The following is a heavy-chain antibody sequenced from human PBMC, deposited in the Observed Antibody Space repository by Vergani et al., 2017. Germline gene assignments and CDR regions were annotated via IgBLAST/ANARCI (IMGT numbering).Heavy chain of an antibody. J-gene: IGHJ5*02. Sequence: QVQLVQSGAAVKKPGASVKLSCKSSGYIFNSYYIHWVRQATGQGLEWMGWMNPNSGNTGYAQKFQGRVTITRNTSISTAYMELSSLRSEDTAVYYCARTYYYGSGMVDPWGQGTLVTVSS. V-gene: IGHV1-8*03. D-gene: IGHD3-10*01. CDR1: GYIFNSYY. CDR2: MNPNSGNT. CDR3: ARTYYYGSGMVDP.